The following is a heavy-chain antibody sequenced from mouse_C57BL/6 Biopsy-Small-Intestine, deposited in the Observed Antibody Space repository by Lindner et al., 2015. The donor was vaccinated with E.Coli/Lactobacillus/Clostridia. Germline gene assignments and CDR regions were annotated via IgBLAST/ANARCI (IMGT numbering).Heavy chain of an antibody. D-gene: IGHD2-1*01. CDR1: GYSFTGYY. CDR3: ARSYYDNLDY. V-gene: IGHV1-42*01. Sequence: VQLQESGPELVKPGASVKISCKASGYSFTGYYMNWVKQSPEKSLEWIGEINPITGGTTYKQKFKAKATLTVDKSSSTAYMQLKSLTSEDSAVYYCARSYYDNLDYWGQGTTLTVPS. J-gene: IGHJ2*01. CDR2: INPITGGT.